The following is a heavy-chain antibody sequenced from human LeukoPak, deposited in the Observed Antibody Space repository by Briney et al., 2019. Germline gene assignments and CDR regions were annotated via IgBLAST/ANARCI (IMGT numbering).Heavy chain of an antibody. V-gene: IGHV3-7*01. D-gene: IGHD3-10*01. J-gene: IGHJ3*02. CDR2: IKQDGSEK. CDR3: ASLQNGSGSYYPDAFDI. Sequence: GGSLRLSCAASGFTFSSYWMSWVRQAPGKGLEWVANIKQDGSEKYYVDSVKGRFTISRDNAKNSLYLQMNSLRAEDTAVYYCASLQNGSGSYYPDAFDIWGQGTMVTVSS. CDR1: GFTFSSYW.